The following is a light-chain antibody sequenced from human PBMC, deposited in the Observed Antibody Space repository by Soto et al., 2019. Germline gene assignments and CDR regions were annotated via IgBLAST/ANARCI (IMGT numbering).Light chain of an antibody. CDR1: TSDFGGSKY. J-gene: IGLJ2*01. Sequence: QAVVTQPASVSGSPGQSITISCTGATSDFGGSKYVSWYQHHPGKAPKLMIYEVSNRPSGVSNRFSGSKSGNTASLTISGLQAGDEAAYYCSAYAGSSAPVLFGGGTKLTVL. CDR2: EVS. V-gene: IGLV2-14*01. CDR3: SAYAGSSAPVL.